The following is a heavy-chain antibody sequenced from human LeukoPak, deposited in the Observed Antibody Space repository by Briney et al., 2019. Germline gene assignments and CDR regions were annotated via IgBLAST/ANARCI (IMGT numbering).Heavy chain of an antibody. CDR3: ARDPIFGVVIFDY. CDR2: INPYNGNR. D-gene: IGHD3-3*01. CDR1: GYRFITFG. Sequence: GASVKVSCKTSGYRFITFGINWVRQAPGQGLEWMGWINPYNGNRYYAKKFQGRFNMTTDTSTSTVYLELQTLTSDDTAIYYCARDPIFGVVIFDYWGQGTLVTVSS. J-gene: IGHJ4*02. V-gene: IGHV1-18*01.